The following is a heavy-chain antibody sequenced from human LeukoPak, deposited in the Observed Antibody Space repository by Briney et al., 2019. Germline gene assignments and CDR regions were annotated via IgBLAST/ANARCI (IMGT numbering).Heavy chain of an antibody. CDR3: ARRPLGNTGPFDY. V-gene: IGHV4-34*01. J-gene: IGHJ4*02. D-gene: IGHD3-16*01. CDR2: IYYSGST. Sequence: PSETLSLTCAVYGGSFSGYYWSWIRQPPGKGLEWIGSIYYSGSTYYNPSLKSRVTIFVDTSKNQFSLKLISVTAADTAVYYCARRPLGNTGPFDYWGQGSLVTVSS. CDR1: GGSFSGYY.